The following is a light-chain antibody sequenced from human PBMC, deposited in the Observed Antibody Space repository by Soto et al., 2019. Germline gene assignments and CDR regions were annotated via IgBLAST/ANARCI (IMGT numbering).Light chain of an antibody. CDR1: QDIRTE. J-gene: IGKJ1*01. CDR3: LQDYNYPRT. CDR2: GAT. V-gene: IGKV1-6*01. Sequence: ALQMTQSPSSLSASLGDRVTITCRASQDIRTELGWYQQKPGKAPKLLIYGATTLQSGVPSRFSGSGSGTDFTLTISGLQPVDFATYYCLQDYNYPRTFGQGTKVEVK.